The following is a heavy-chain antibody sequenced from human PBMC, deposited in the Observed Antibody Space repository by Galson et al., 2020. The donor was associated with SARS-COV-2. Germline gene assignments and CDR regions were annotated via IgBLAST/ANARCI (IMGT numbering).Heavy chain of an antibody. D-gene: IGHD2-8*01. CDR1: GFTFSSYA. Sequence: GESLKNSCAASGFTFSSYAMHWVRQHPGKGMEWAAAISHDGSNKHYADSVKGRFTISRDNSKNTLYLQMNSLRAEDTAVYYCARDLLMVNPYYYCYGMDVWGQGTTVTVSS. J-gene: IGHJ6*02. V-gene: IGHV3-30-3*01. CDR2: ISHDGSNK. CDR3: ARDLLMVNPYYYCYGMDV.